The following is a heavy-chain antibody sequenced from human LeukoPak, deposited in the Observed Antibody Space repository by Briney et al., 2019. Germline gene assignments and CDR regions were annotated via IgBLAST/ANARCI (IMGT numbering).Heavy chain of an antibody. CDR3: ARGAGYSSSWSFDY. D-gene: IGHD6-13*01. CDR2: ISYDSAIK. J-gene: IGHJ4*02. Sequence: GGSLRLTCAASGFTFSRDSMNWVRQAPGKGLEWISYISYDSAIKYYADSVKGRFTISRDNSKNTLYLQMNSLRAEDTAVYYCARGAGYSSSWSFDYWGQGTLVTVSS. CDR1: GFTFSRDS. V-gene: IGHV3-48*01.